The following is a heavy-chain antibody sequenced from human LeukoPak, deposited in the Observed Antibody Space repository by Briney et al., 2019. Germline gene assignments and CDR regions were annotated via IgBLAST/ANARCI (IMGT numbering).Heavy chain of an antibody. CDR1: GYTFTGYY. J-gene: IGHJ4*02. V-gene: IGHV1-2*02. D-gene: IGHD6-19*01. Sequence: ASVKVSCKASGYTFTGYYMHWVRQAPGQGLEWMGWINPNSGGTNYAQKFQGRVTMTRDTSISTAYMELSRLRSDDTAVYYCARVKEGIAVAPVDYWGQGTLVTVSS. CDR3: ARVKEGIAVAPVDY. CDR2: INPNSGGT.